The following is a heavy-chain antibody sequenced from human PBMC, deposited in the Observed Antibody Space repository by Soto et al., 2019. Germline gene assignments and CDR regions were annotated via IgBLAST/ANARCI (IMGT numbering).Heavy chain of an antibody. CDR2: IYYNGST. CDR1: GGSINNHY. CDR3: ARSNLLLWFGELLSWFDP. Sequence: SETLSLTCTVSGGSINNHYWSWIRQPPGKGLEWLGYIYYNGSTNYNPSLESRVTMSVDTSKNQFSLKVRSVTAADTAVYYCARSNLLLWFGELLSWFDPWGQGTLVTVSS. D-gene: IGHD3-10*01. V-gene: IGHV4-59*11. J-gene: IGHJ5*02.